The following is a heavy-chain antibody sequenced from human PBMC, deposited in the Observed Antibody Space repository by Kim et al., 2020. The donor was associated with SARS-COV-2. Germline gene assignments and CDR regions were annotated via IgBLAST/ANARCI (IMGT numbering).Heavy chain of an antibody. D-gene: IGHD3-10*01. J-gene: IGHJ3*02. Sequence: GGSLRLSCAASGFTFSSYGMHWVRQAPGKGLEWVAVISYDGSNKYYADSVKGRFTISRDNSKNTLYLQMNSLRAEDTAVYYCAKGITALYASAFDIWGQGTMVTVSS. CDR1: GFTFSSYG. CDR2: ISYDGSNK. CDR3: AKGITALYASAFDI. V-gene: IGHV3-30*18.